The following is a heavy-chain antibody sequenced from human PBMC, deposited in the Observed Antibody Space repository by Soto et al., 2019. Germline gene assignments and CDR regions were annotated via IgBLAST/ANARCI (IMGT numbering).Heavy chain of an antibody. CDR1: GYTFTHYY. V-gene: IGHV1-46*01. D-gene: IGHD5-18*01. Sequence: QVQLVQSGAEVKKPGASVKVSCKASGYTFTHYYIHWVRQAPGQGLEWMGIINPNGGSTTYAQKFRVGLTMTRDTASSTVYRELSSLRSEDSAVYYCATSVNSGMAFDYWGQGTLVTVSS. J-gene: IGHJ4*02. CDR2: INPNGGST. CDR3: ATSVNSGMAFDY.